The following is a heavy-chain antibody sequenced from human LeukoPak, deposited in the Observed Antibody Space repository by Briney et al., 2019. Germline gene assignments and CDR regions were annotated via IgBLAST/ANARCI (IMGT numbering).Heavy chain of an antibody. J-gene: IGHJ6*02. CDR1: GFTFSGYA. V-gene: IGHV3-23*01. CDR2: ISGSGGSA. CDR3: AKRLRNFDMDV. Sequence: GGSLRLSCAASGFTFSGYAMNWVRQAPGKGLEWVSTISGSGGSAYCADAVKSRFTISRDNSKNTLYLQMNSLRAEDTAVYYCAKRLRNFDMDVWGQGTMVTVSS.